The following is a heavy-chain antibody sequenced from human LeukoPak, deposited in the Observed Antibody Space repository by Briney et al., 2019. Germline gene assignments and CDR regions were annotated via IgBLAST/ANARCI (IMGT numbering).Heavy chain of an antibody. J-gene: IGHJ4*02. D-gene: IGHD3-22*01. Sequence: GGSLRLSCAASGFTFSSYWMSWVRQAPGKGLEWVANIKQDGSEKYYVDSVKGRFTISRDNAKNSLYLQMNSLRAEDTAVYYCARANYYDSSGYYPDWGQGTLVTVSS. CDR3: ARANYYDSSGYYPD. V-gene: IGHV3-7*01. CDR1: GFTFSSYW. CDR2: IKQDGSEK.